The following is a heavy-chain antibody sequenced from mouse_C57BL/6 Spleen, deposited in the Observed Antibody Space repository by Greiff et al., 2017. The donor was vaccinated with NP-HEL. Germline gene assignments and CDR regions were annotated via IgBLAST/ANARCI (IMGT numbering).Heavy chain of an antibody. D-gene: IGHD2-2*01. CDR2: IYPGDGDT. J-gene: IGHJ4*01. V-gene: IGHV1-82*01. CDR3: ATYGYLYYYAMDY. CDR1: GYAFSSSW. Sequence: VQLQQSGPELVKPGASVKISCKASGYAFSSSWMNWVKQRPGKGLEWIGRIYPGDGDTNYNGKFKGKATLTADKSSSTAYMQLSSLTSEDSAVYFCATYGYLYYYAMDYWGQGTSVTVSS.